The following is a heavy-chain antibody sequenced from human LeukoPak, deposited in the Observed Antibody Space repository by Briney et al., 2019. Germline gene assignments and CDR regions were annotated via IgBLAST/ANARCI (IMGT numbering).Heavy chain of an antibody. CDR1: GFTFSSYA. CDR3: ARQKFPRSAVAGRRVWFDP. V-gene: IGHV3-23*01. J-gene: IGHJ5*02. D-gene: IGHD6-19*01. Sequence: QPGGSLRLSCAASGFTFSSYAMTWIRQAPGKGLEWVSSISGSGGSTYYADSVKGRFTISRDNSRNMLFLQMNSLRAEDTAVYYCARQKFPRSAVAGRRVWFDPWGQGTLVTVSS. CDR2: ISGSGGST.